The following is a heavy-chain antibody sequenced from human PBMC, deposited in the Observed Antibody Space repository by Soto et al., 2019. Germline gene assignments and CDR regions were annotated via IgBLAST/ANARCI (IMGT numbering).Heavy chain of an antibody. D-gene: IGHD6-13*01. Sequence: QVQLVQSGAEVKKPGSSVKVSCKASGGTFSSYAISWVRQAPGQGLEWMGGIIPIFGTANYAQKFQGRVTLTADESTSTAYMELSSLRSEDTAVYYCARGYSSSWAYYFDYWGQGTLVTVSS. CDR3: ARGYSSSWAYYFDY. J-gene: IGHJ4*02. CDR2: IIPIFGTA. V-gene: IGHV1-69*12. CDR1: GGTFSSYA.